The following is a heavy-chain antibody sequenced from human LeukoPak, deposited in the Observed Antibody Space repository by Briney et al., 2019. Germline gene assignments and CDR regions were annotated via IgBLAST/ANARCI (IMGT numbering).Heavy chain of an antibody. Sequence: GGSLRLSCAASGFTFSSYSMNWVRQAPGKGLEWVSYISSSSSTIYYADSVKGRFTISRDNAKNSLYLQINSLRAEDTAVYYCARDGVYYDFWSGYPGLFDYWGQGTLVTVSS. J-gene: IGHJ4*02. CDR1: GFTFSSYS. CDR2: ISSSSSTI. D-gene: IGHD3-3*01. V-gene: IGHV3-48*01. CDR3: ARDGVYYDFWSGYPGLFDY.